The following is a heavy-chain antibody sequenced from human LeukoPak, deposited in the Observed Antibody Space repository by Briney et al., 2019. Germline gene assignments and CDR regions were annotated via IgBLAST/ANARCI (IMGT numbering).Heavy chain of an antibody. CDR2: IYYSGGT. D-gene: IGHD2-21*01. CDR3: ARFVVTSYYYYGMDV. Sequence: SETLSLTCTVSGGSISSYYWSWIRQPPGKGLEWIGYIYYSGGTNYNPSLKSRVTISVDTSKNQFSLKLSSVTAADTAVYYCARFVVTSYYYYGMDVWGQGTTVTVSS. V-gene: IGHV4-59*01. CDR1: GGSISSYY. J-gene: IGHJ6*02.